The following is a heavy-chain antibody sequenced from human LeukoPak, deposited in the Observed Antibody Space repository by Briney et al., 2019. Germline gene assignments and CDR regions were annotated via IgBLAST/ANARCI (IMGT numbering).Heavy chain of an antibody. CDR2: IYYSGST. D-gene: IGHD3-10*01. J-gene: IGHJ4*02. V-gene: IGHV4-61*05. CDR1: GVSISSSNSY. Sequence: SSETLSLTCTVSGVSISSSNSYWGWIRQPPGKGLEWIGYIYYSGSTNYNPSLKSRVTISVDTSKNQFSLKLSSVTAADTAVYYCARTPITMVRGVIRGGYLYFDYWGQGTLVTVSS. CDR3: ARTPITMVRGVIRGGYLYFDY.